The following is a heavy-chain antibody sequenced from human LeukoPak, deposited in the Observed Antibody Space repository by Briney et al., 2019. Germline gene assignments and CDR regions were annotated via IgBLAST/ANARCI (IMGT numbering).Heavy chain of an antibody. D-gene: IGHD4/OR15-4a*01. CDR1: GGSISSSSYY. CDR2: IYYSGST. J-gene: IGHJ4*02. CDR3: ARRAGAYSHPYDY. V-gene: IGHV4-39*07. Sequence: SETLSLTCTVSGGSISSSSYYWGWIRQPPGKGLEWIGSIYYSGSTYYNPSLKSRVTISVDTSKNQFSLKLSSVTAADTAVYYCARRAGAYSHPYDYWGQGALVTVSS.